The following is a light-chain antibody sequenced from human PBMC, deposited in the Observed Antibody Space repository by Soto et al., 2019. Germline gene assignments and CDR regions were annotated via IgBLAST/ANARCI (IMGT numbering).Light chain of an antibody. J-gene: IGLJ3*02. Sequence: QSVLTQPASVSGSPGQSITISCSGTGSDVGRYNLVSWYQQHPGKAPKLMIFEGSKRPSGVSNRFSGSKSGNTASLTISGLQAEDEADYYCCSYAGSSTWVFGGGTKLTVL. CDR2: EGS. CDR3: CSYAGSSTWV. CDR1: GSDVGRYNL. V-gene: IGLV2-23*01.